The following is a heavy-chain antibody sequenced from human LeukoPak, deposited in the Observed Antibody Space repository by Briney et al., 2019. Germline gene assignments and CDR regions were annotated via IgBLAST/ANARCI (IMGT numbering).Heavy chain of an antibody. CDR1: GFTFSSYW. CDR3: AKVTYGSGTYGAFDY. CDR2: ISGSGDNT. Sequence: GGSLRLSCAASGFTFSSYWMSWVRQAPGKGLEWVSTISGSGDNTYYADSVKGRFTISRDNSKNTLYLQMNSLRAEDTAVYYCAKVTYGSGTYGAFDYWGQGTLVTVSS. V-gene: IGHV3-23*01. J-gene: IGHJ4*02. D-gene: IGHD3-10*01.